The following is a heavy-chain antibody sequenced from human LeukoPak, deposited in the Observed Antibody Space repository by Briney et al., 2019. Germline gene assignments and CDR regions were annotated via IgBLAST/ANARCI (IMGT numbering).Heavy chain of an antibody. CDR3: ARDPDLSGYSFFDY. CDR2: INSVGTST. J-gene: IGHJ4*02. V-gene: IGHV3-74*01. CDR1: AFTFSNYW. D-gene: IGHD3-22*01. Sequence: GGSLRLSRAASAFTFSNYWMHWVRQAPGKGLVWVSRINSVGTSTSYADSVKGRFTISRDIAKNTLYLQMNSLRAEDTAVYYCARDPDLSGYSFFDYWGQGTLVTVSS.